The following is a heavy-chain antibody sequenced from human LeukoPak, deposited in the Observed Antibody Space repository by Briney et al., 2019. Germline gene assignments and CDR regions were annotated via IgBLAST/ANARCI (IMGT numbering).Heavy chain of an antibody. J-gene: IGHJ5*02. CDR2: ISGSGGST. Sequence: PGGSLRLSCAASGFTFSSYAMSWVRQAPGKGLEWVSAISGSGGSTYYADSVKGRFTISRGNSKNTLYLQMNSLRAEDTAVYYCAKDSDYYDSSGYYPNWFDPWGQGTLVTVSS. CDR3: AKDSDYYDSSGYYPNWFDP. V-gene: IGHV3-23*01. CDR1: GFTFSSYA. D-gene: IGHD3-22*01.